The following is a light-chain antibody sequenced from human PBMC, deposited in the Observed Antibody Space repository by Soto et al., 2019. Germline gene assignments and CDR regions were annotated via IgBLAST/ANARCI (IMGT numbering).Light chain of an antibody. CDR2: GSS. J-gene: IGKJ1*01. V-gene: IGKV3-20*01. CDR3: QQYGSSGT. CDR1: QSVSNNY. Sequence: EIELTQSPGTLSLSPGERATLSCRASQSVSNNYLAWYQQTPGQAPRLLIYGSSIRATGIPNRFSGSGSGTDFTLTISRLEPEDFAVYYCQQYGSSGTFGQGTKVDIK.